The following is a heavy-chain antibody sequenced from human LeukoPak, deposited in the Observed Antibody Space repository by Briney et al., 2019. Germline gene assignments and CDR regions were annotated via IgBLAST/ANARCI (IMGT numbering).Heavy chain of an antibody. CDR2: IRSKAYGGTT. J-gene: IGHJ5*02. Sequence: GGSLRLSCAASGFTFSSYGMHWVRQAPGKGLEWVGFIRSKAYGGTTEYAASVKGRSTISRDDSKSIAYLQMNSLKTEDTAVYYCTTGILIVGALSPWGQGTLVTVSS. V-gene: IGHV3-49*04. D-gene: IGHD1-26*01. CDR1: GFTFSSYG. CDR3: TTGILIVGALSP.